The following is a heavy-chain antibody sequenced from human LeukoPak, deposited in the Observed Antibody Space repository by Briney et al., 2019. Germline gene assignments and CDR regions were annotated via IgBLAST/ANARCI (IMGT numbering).Heavy chain of an antibody. CDR2: IYHSGST. CDR1: GYSISSGYY. Sequence: SETLSLTCTVSGYSISSGYYWGRIRQPPGKGLEWIGSIYHSGSTYYNPSLKSRVTISVDTSKNQFSLKLSSVTAADTAVYYCARDMSRLMIVVVITTGDAFDIWGQGTMVTVSS. V-gene: IGHV4-38-2*02. J-gene: IGHJ3*02. CDR3: ARDMSRLMIVVVITTGDAFDI. D-gene: IGHD3-22*01.